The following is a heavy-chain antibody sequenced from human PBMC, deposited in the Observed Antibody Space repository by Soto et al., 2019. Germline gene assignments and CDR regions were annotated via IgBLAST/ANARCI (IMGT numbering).Heavy chain of an antibody. CDR3: AKVEGVTYFSYMDV. CDR1: GFTFSSYA. V-gene: IGHV3-23*01. CDR2: ISGSGGST. J-gene: IGHJ6*03. D-gene: IGHD2-21*02. Sequence: GGSLRLSCAASGFTFSSYAISWVRQAPGKGLEWVSAISGSGGSTYYADSVKGRFTISRDNSKNTLYLQMNSLRAEDTAVYYCAKVEGVTYFSYMDVWGKGTTVNVSS.